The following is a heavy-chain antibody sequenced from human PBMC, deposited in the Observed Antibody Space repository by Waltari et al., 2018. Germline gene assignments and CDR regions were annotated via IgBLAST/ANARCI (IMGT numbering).Heavy chain of an antibody. CDR3: TKDTFGEYDS. Sequence: EVQLVESGGGLVQPGGSLRLWCAASGFTLSSYWMHWVRQVPGKGLVGVARMNPEGSTINYAHAVRRRFTTPRDSAKNTLYIQMNSLRAEDTAVYYCTKDTFGEYDSWGQGTLVTVSS. CDR1: GFTLSSYW. J-gene: IGHJ4*02. CDR2: MNPEGSTI. D-gene: IGHD3-10*01. V-gene: IGHV3-74*01.